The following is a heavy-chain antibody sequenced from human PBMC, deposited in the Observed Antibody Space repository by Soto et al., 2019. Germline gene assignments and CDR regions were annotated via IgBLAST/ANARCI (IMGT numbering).Heavy chain of an antibody. CDR3: ARDRSTVRAYCDF. CDR1: GFIFSSYG. CDR2: IWYDGSNR. J-gene: IGHJ4*02. Sequence: GGSLRLSCAASGFIFSSYGMHWVRQAPGKGLEWVAVIWYDGSNRHYADSVKGRFTISRDNSKNMVYLQMNSLRVDDTAVYYCARDRSTVRAYCDFWGQGALVT. V-gene: IGHV3-33*01. D-gene: IGHD4-4*01.